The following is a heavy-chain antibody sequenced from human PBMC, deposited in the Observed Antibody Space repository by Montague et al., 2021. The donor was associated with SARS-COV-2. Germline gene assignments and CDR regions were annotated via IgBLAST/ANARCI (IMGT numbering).Heavy chain of an antibody. D-gene: IGHD3-3*01. CDR2: IYSGGSST. CDR1: GFTFSNYA. Sequence: SLRLSCAASGFTFSNYAMSWVRQAPGKGLEWVSVIYSGGSSTYYADSVXGRFTISRDNSKNTLYLQMNSLRAEDTAVYYCAKDPNYDFWSGYYFDYWGQGTLVTVSS. V-gene: IGHV3-23*03. J-gene: IGHJ4*02. CDR3: AKDPNYDFWSGYYFDY.